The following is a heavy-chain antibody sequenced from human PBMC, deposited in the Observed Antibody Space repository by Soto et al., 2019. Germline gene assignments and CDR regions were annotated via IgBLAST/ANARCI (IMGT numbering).Heavy chain of an antibody. D-gene: IGHD2-8*01. CDR1: GGSISSGGYY. J-gene: IGHJ6*02. CDR3: ARAPRYCTNGVCYEGYHHNGMDV. CDR2: IYYSGST. Sequence: SETLSLTCTVSGGSISSGGYYWGWIRQHPGKGLEWIGYIYYSGSTYYNPSLKSRVTISVDTSKNQSSLKLSSVTAAATAVYYCARAPRYCTNGVCYEGYHHNGMDVWGQGTTVTGSS. V-gene: IGHV4-31*03.